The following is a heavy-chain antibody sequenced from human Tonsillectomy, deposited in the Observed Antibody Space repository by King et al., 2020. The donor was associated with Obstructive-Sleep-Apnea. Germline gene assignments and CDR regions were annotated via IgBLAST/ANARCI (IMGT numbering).Heavy chain of an antibody. J-gene: IGHJ3*02. CDR3: ARGSLRIPPDAFDI. Sequence: QLQESGPGLVKPSETLSLTCTVSGGSISSNYWSWIRQPAGKGLEWIGRIYSRGSVNYNPSLRSRVTMSVDTSKNQFSLKLSSVTAADTAVYYCARGSLRIPPDAFDIWGQGTMVTVSS. D-gene: IGHD2-21*01. V-gene: IGHV4-4*07. CDR2: IYSRGSV. CDR1: GGSISSNY.